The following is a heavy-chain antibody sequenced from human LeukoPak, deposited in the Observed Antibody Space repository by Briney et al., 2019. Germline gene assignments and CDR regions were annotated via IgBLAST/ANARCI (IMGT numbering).Heavy chain of an antibody. V-gene: IGHV3-30*02. D-gene: IGHD7-27*01. CDR3: AKEEGNTLGDY. CDR2: MRYDGNQT. CDR1: GYTFSSYG. Sequence: GGSLRLSCAASGYTFSSYGMHWVRQAPGKGLQWVAFMRYDGNQTYYADSVKGRFTISRDNSKNTLYLQMNSLRTGDTAMYYCAKEEGNTLGDYWGQGTMVTVSS. J-gene: IGHJ4*02.